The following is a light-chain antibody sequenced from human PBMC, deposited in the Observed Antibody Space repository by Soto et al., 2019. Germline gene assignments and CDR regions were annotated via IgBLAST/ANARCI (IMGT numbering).Light chain of an antibody. CDR3: SSYTSSGTWV. J-gene: IGLJ3*02. V-gene: IGLV2-18*02. Sequence: QSALTQPPSVSGSPGQSVTISCTGTGSDVGSYNRVSWYQQPPGTAPKLMICQVSNRPSGVPDRFSGSKSGNTASLTISGLQAEDEADYYCSSYTSSGTWVFGGGTKVTVL. CDR1: GSDVGSYNR. CDR2: QVS.